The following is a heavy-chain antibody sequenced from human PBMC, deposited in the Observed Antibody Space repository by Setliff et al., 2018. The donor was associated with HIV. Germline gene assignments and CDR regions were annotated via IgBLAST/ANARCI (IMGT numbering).Heavy chain of an antibody. D-gene: IGHD4-17*01. V-gene: IGHV4-34*01. CDR1: GGSFSNYY. CDR3: AAFRGSPVTTQDY. CDR2: LSPSGTT. Sequence: SETLSLTCTVYGGSFSNYYTNWIRQPPGKGREWIGELSPSGTTRPNPSLQSRVIISLDTSKNQFSRKLTSVTAADTAMYYCAAFRGSPVTTQDYGGQGTPVTVSS. J-gene: IGHJ4*02.